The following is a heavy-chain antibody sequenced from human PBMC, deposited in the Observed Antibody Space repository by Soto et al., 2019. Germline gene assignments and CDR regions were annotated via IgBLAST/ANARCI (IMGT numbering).Heavy chain of an antibody. J-gene: IGHJ4*01. V-gene: IGHV4-4*02. CDR1: GVSISSPNL. D-gene: IGHD6-13*01. CDR3: ARSPRSIAAGGIDF. CDR2: IYHIGST. Sequence: PSETLSLTCAVSGVSISSPNLWTWVRQTPGKGLEWIGEIYHIGSTTFNPSLKSRVAVSVDKSKNHFSLKLSSVTAADTAVYYCARSPRSIAAGGIDFWGQGILVTVSS.